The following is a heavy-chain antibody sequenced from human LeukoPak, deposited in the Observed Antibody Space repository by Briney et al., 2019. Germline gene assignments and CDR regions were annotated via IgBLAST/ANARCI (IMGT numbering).Heavy chain of an antibody. V-gene: IGHV4-34*01. CDR3: ARRRPYYYGSGSYPDCYLDY. J-gene: IGHJ4*02. CDR2: IYYSGST. Sequence: SETLSLTCAVYGGSFSGYYWSWIRQPPGKGLEWIGSIYYSGSTYYNPSLKSRVTISVDTSKNQFSLKLSSVTAADTAVYYCARRRPYYYGSGSYPDCYLDYWGQGTLVTVSS. D-gene: IGHD3-10*01. CDR1: GGSFSGYY.